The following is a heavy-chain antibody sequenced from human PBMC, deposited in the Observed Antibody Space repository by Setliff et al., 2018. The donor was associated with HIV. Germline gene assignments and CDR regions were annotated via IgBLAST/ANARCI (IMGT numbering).Heavy chain of an antibody. J-gene: IGHJ4*02. V-gene: IGHV4-39*07. D-gene: IGHD3-10*01. CDR3: ARDDTVVRGHIDY. Sequence: LSLTCTVSGGSISTSRHYWGWIRQPPGKGLEWIGSIYYTGSTYYNPSLKSRVTISVDTSKNQFSLKLSSVTAADTAVYYYARDDTVVRGHIDYWGQGTLVTVSS. CDR1: GGSISTSRHY. CDR2: IYYTGST.